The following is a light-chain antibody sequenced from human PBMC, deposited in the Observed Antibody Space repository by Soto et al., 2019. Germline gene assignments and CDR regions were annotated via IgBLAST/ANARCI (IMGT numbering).Light chain of an antibody. V-gene: IGLV2-23*03. J-gene: IGLJ1*01. Sequence: QSVLTQPASVSGSPGQSITISCTGTSSDVGNYDLVSWYQQHPGKVPKLIVYEGSKRPSGVSSRFSGSNSGNTASLTISGLQVEDEADYYCCSYASTNTFVFGNGTKVTVL. CDR1: SSDVGNYDL. CDR3: CSYASTNTFV. CDR2: EGS.